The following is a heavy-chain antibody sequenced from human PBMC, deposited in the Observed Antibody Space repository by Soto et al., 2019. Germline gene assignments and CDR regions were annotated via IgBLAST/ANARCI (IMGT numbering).Heavy chain of an antibody. Sequence: GGSLRLSCAASGFTFSSYGMHWVRQAPGKGLEWVAVISYDGSNKYYADSGKGRFTISRDNSKNTLYLQMNSLRAEDTAVYYCAKVPPDLDTAMAYYFDYWGQGTLVTVSS. D-gene: IGHD5-18*01. CDR1: GFTFSSYG. V-gene: IGHV3-30*18. J-gene: IGHJ4*02. CDR3: AKVPPDLDTAMAYYFDY. CDR2: ISYDGSNK.